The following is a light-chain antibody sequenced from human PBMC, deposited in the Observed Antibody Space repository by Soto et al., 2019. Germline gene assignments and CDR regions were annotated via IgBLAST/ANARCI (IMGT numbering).Light chain of an antibody. Sequence: QSVLTQPASVSGSPGQSITISCTGTSTDAVTYKYVSWYQQHPGKAPKLVIYDVGNRPSGVSHRFSGSKSGNTASLTISGHQAEDEAHYYCSSYSSTTTVVFGGGTKLTVL. V-gene: IGLV2-14*01. J-gene: IGLJ3*02. CDR3: SSYSSTTTVV. CDR1: STDAVTYKY. CDR2: DVG.